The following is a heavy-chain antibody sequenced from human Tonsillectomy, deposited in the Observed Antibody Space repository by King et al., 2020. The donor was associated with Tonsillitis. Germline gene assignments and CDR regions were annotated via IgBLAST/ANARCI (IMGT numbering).Heavy chain of an antibody. D-gene: IGHD6-6*01. V-gene: IGHV1-69*12. CDR2: IIPMFGTP. Sequence: QLVQSGAEVKKPGSSVKVSCKASGDTFSNYAINWVRQASGQGLEWMGGIIPMFGTPNYAQKFQGRVTITADESTSTAYMEVSSLRSEDTAVYYCARAYSSSSSPFDYWGQGTLVTVSS. CDR1: GDTFSNYA. J-gene: IGHJ4*02. CDR3: ARAYSSSSSPFDY.